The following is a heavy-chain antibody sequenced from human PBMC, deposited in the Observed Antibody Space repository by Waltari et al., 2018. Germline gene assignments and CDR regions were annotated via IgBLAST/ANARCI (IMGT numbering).Heavy chain of an antibody. CDR2: VNHRGNT. V-gene: IGHV4-34*01. D-gene: IGHD1-1*01. Sequence: QVQLHQWGAGLLKPSETRSLTCAVDSGSFRYYSWAWIRQPPGKGLEWIGEVNHRGNTNFNPSLKSRVTISVDTSKNQFSLKLSSVTAADTAVYYCARGRIRGTSPYYWGQGSLVTVSS. CDR1: SGSFRYYS. J-gene: IGHJ4*02. CDR3: ARGRIRGTSPYY.